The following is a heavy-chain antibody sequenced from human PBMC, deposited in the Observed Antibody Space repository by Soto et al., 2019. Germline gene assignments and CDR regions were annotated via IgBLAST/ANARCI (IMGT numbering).Heavy chain of an antibody. D-gene: IGHD6-19*01. J-gene: IGHJ6*02. CDR2: FDPEDGET. CDR1: GYTLTELS. V-gene: IGHV1-24*01. CDR3: ATRELGIAVAGNFGYYYYGMDV. Sequence: ASVKVSCKVSGYTLTELSMHWVRQAPGKGLEWMGGFDPEDGETIYAQKFQGRVTMTEDTSTDTAYMELSSLRSEDTAVYYCATRELGIAVAGNFGYYYYGMDVWGQGTTVTVSS.